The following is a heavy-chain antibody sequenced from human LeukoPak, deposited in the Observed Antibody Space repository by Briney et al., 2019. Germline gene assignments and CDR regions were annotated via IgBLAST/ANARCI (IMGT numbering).Heavy chain of an antibody. CDR2: INPNSGGT. CDR1: GYTFTSYY. D-gene: IGHD3-3*01. V-gene: IGHV1-2*02. J-gene: IGHJ4*02. Sequence: ASVKVSCKASGYTFTSYYMHWVRQAPGQGLEWMGWINPNSGGTNYAQKFQGRVTMTRDTSISTAYMELSRLRSDDTAVYYCVRDSPLKYDFWSGYYPYYFDYWGQGTLVTVSS. CDR3: VRDSPLKYDFWSGYYPYYFDY.